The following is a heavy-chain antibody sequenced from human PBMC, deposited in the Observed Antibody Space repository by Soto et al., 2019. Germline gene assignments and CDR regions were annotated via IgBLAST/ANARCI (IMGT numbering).Heavy chain of an antibody. Sequence: GGSLRLSCSASGFTFSDYYMSWIRQAPGKGLEWVSYISSSSSYTNYADSVKGRFTISRDNAKNSLYLQMNSLRAEDTAVYYCARDRGGDCTNGVCPPGAFDIWGQGTMVTVSS. J-gene: IGHJ3*02. D-gene: IGHD2-8*01. CDR1: GFTFSDYY. V-gene: IGHV3-11*06. CDR2: ISSSSSYT. CDR3: ARDRGGDCTNGVCPPGAFDI.